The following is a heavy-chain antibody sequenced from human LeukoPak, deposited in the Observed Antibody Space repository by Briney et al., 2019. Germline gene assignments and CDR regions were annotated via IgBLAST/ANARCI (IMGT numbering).Heavy chain of an antibody. Sequence: SETLSLTCTVSGGSISSSSYYWGWIRQPPGKGLEWIGSIYYSGSTYYNPSLKSRVTTSVDTSKNQFSLKLSSVTAADTAVYYCARINSDIVVVPAAIGAKDWFDPWGQGTLVTVSS. D-gene: IGHD2-2*01. CDR1: GGSISSSSYY. CDR3: ARINSDIVVVPAAIGAKDWFDP. V-gene: IGHV4-39*01. CDR2: IYYSGST. J-gene: IGHJ5*02.